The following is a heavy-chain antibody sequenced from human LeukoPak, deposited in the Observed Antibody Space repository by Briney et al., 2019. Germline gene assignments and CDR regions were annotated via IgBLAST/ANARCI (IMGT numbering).Heavy chain of an antibody. J-gene: IGHJ4*02. D-gene: IGHD5-12*01. CDR1: GITFSIYT. Sequence: GGSLRLSCAASGITFSIYTMSWLRQAPGKGLEWVSAIVGSGRNTCYADSVKGRFTISRANSKNTLYLQMNSLRAEDTAVYHCAKEGGYDGVDWWGQGTLVTVSS. CDR3: AKEGGYDGVDW. CDR2: IVGSGRNT. V-gene: IGHV3-23*01.